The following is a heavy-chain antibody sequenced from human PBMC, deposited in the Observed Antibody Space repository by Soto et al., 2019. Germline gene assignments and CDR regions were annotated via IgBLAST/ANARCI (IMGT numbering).Heavy chain of an antibody. CDR3: AKDGGYSSGWYYYYGMDV. Sequence: PVGSLRLSCAASGFTFSSYAMSWVRQAPGKGLEWVSAISGSGGSTYYADSVKGRFTISRDNSKNTLYLQMNSLRAEDTAVYYCAKDGGYSSGWYYYYGMDVWGQGTTVTVSS. CDR1: GFTFSSYA. J-gene: IGHJ6*02. D-gene: IGHD6-19*01. CDR2: ISGSGGST. V-gene: IGHV3-23*01.